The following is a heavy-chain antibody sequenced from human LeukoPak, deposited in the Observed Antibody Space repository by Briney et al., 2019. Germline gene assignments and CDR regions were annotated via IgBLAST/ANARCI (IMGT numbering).Heavy chain of an antibody. CDR1: GYSISSGYY. Sequence: SETLSLTCTVSGYSISSGYYWGWIRQPPGKGLEWIGSIYHSGSTYYNPSLKNRVTISVDPSKNQFSLKLSSVTAADTAVYFCARRWTELRDQDAFDIWGQGTMVTVSS. D-gene: IGHD1-14*01. CDR2: IYHSGST. CDR3: ARRWTELRDQDAFDI. V-gene: IGHV4-38-2*02. J-gene: IGHJ3*02.